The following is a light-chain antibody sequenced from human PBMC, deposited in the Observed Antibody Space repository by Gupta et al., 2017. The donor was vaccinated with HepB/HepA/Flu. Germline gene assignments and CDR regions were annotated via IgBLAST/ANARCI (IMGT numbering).Light chain of an antibody. CDR1: KLGDKY. V-gene: IGLV3-1*01. CDR3: QAWDSSTAHVV. CDR2: QDS. Sequence: SYELTQPPSVSVSPGQPASITCSGDKLGDKYACWYQQKPGQSPVLVIYQDSKRPSGIPERFSGSNSGNTDTLTISGTQAMDEADYYCQAWDSSTAHVVFGGGTKLTVL. J-gene: IGLJ2*01.